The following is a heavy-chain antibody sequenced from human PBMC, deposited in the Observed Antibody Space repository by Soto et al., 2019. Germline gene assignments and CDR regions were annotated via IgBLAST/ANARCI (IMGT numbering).Heavy chain of an antibody. D-gene: IGHD2-15*01. CDR2: VSIGGST. V-gene: IGHV3-23*01. Sequence: DVQLLESGGGLVQPEGSLRLSCAASGVTFSSDAMGWVRQGPGKGLAWVAGVSIGGSTHYADSVRGRFTLSRDHSQNTLSLQLNRLAAEDTAVYFFAKRRGAGGHCDYWCQGVLATGSS. J-gene: IGHJ4*02. CDR3: AKRRGAGGHCDY. CDR1: GVTFSSDA.